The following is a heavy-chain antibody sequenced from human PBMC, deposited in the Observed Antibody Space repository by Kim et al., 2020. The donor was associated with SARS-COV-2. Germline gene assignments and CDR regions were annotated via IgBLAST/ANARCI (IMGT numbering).Heavy chain of an antibody. D-gene: IGHD5-12*01. CDR2: IIPIFGTA. CDR3: ARLRGGYNYYYYYGMDV. CDR1: GGTFSSYA. Sequence: SVKVSCKASGGTFSSYAISWVRQAPGQGLEWMGGIIPIFGTANYAQKFQGRVTITADESTSTAYMELSSLRSEDTAVYYCARLRGGYNYYYYYGMDVWGQGTTVTVSS. J-gene: IGHJ6*02. V-gene: IGHV1-69*13.